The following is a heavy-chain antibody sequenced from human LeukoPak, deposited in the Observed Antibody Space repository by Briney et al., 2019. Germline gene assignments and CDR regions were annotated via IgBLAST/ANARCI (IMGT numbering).Heavy chain of an antibody. CDR1: GFTFSSYA. Sequence: GGSLRLSCAASGFTFSSYAMRWVRQAPGKGLEWVSAISGSGGSTYYADSVKGRFTISRDNSKNTLYLQMNSLRAEDTAVYYCAKYQLELRGAFDYWGQGTLVTVSS. CDR2: ISGSGGST. D-gene: IGHD1-7*01. V-gene: IGHV3-23*01. CDR3: AKYQLELRGAFDY. J-gene: IGHJ4*02.